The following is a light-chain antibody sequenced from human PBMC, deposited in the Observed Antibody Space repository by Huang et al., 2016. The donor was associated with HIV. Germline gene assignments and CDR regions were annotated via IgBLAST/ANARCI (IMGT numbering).Light chain of an antibody. CDR2: STS. J-gene: IGKJ2*01. CDR1: QSLNTY. Sequence: DIQMTQSPSSLSASVGDRVTITCRASQSLNTYLNWYQQKPGKAPKFLIYSTSSLQTGVSSRFSGSGSGTDFTLTISSLQPEDFATYYCQQSYSSPYTFGQGTKLEIK. V-gene: IGKV1-39*01. CDR3: QQSYSSPYT.